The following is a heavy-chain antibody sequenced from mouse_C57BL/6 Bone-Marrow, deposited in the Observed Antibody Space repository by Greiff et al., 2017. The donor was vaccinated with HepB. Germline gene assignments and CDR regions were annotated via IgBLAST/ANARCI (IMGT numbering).Heavy chain of an antibody. J-gene: IGHJ3*01. CDR3: TNHYGSSGGFAY. Sequence: EVQRVESGGGLVQPGGSMKLSCVASGFTFSNYWMNWVRQSPEKGLEWVAQIRLKSDNYATHYAESVKGRFTISRDDSKSSVYLQMNNLRAEDTGIYYCTNHYGSSGGFAYWGQGTLVTVSA. V-gene: IGHV6-3*01. D-gene: IGHD1-1*01. CDR1: GFTFSNYW. CDR2: IRLKSDNYAT.